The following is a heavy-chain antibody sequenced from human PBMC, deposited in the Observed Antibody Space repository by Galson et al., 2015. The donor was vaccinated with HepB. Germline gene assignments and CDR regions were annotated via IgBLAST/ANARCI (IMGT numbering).Heavy chain of an antibody. Sequence: QSGAEVKKPGGSLKISCKGSGYSFTSYWIGWVRQMPGKGLEWMGIIYPGDSDTRYSPSFQGQVTISADKSISTAYLQWSSLKASDTAMYYCARRKRGWLQKEGYFDYWGQGTLVTVSS. D-gene: IGHD5-12*01. V-gene: IGHV5-51*03. J-gene: IGHJ4*02. CDR2: IYPGDSDT. CDR1: GYSFTSYW. CDR3: ARRKRGWLQKEGYFDY.